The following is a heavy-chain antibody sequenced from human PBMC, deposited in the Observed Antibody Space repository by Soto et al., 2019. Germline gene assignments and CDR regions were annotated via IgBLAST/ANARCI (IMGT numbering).Heavy chain of an antibody. V-gene: IGHV3-48*02. J-gene: IGHJ6*02. D-gene: IGHD3-3*01. CDR3: AREKYDFWSGYYIHYYYGMDV. CDR1: GFTFSSYS. Sequence: PGGSLRLSCAASGFTFSSYSMNWVRQAPGKGLEWVSYISSSSSTIYYADSVKGRFTISRDNAKNSLYLQMNSLRDEDTAVYYCAREKYDFWSGYYIHYYYGMDVWGQGTTVTVSS. CDR2: ISSSSSTI.